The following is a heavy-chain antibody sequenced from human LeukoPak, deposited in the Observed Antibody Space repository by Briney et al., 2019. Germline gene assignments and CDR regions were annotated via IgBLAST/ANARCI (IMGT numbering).Heavy chain of an antibody. CDR1: GFTFDHYA. V-gene: IGHV3-43*02. J-gene: IGHJ4*02. CDR2: VSVNADST. D-gene: IGHD3-22*01. Sequence: GGSLRLSCAASGFTFDHYAMHWVRQAPGKGPEWVSLVSVNADSTYYADSVRGRFTISRDNNNNSLYLQTHSLRTDDTALYYCVKGVVYDSSGYFHLDYWGQGTLVTVSS. CDR3: VKGVVYDSSGYFHLDY.